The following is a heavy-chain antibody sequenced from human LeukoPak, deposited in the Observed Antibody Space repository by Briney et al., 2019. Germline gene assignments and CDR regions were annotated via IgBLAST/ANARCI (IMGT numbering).Heavy chain of an antibody. CDR1: GFTFSSDS. J-gene: IGHJ3*02. D-gene: IGHD2-2*01. Sequence: GGSLRLFCAASGFTFSSDSMNWARQAPGKGLEWVSYISSTSGTIYYADSMKGRFTISRDKAKNSLYLQMNGLRAEDTAVYYCARELVVPAAISSYDAFDIWGQGTMVTVSS. CDR3: ARELVVPAAISSYDAFDI. CDR2: ISSTSGTI. V-gene: IGHV3-48*01.